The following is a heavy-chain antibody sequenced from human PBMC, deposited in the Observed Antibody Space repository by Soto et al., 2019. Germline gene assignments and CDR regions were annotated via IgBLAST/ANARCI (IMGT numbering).Heavy chain of an antibody. Sequence: SETLSLTCAVSGGSISSSNWWSWVRQPPGKGLEWIGEIYHSGSTNYNPSLKSRVTISVDKSKNQFSLKLSSVTAADTAVYYCARDQGGSSYYDFWSGYPPHYGMDVWGQGTTVTVSS. V-gene: IGHV4-4*02. J-gene: IGHJ6*02. CDR1: GGSISSSNW. D-gene: IGHD3-3*01. CDR3: ARDQGGSSYYDFWSGYPPHYGMDV. CDR2: IYHSGST.